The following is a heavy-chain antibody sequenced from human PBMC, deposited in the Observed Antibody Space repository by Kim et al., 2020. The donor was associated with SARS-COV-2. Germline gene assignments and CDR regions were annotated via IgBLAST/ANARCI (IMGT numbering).Heavy chain of an antibody. CDR2: IKSKTDGGTT. Sequence: GGSLRLSCAASGFTFSNAWMSWVRQAPGKGLEWVGRIKSKTDGGTTDYAAPVRGRFTISRDDSKNTLCLQMNSLNTEDTAVYYCTRTYYYDSSGYDYYSGMDVWGKGTTVTVSS. D-gene: IGHD3-22*01. V-gene: IGHV3-15*01. CDR1: GFTFSNAW. J-gene: IGHJ6*04. CDR3: TRTYYYDSSGYDYYSGMDV.